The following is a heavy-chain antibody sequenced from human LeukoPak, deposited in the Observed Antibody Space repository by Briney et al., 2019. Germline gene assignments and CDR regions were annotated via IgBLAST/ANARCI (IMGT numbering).Heavy chain of an antibody. CDR3: AKDPQGYSYGLYFDY. J-gene: IGHJ4*02. CDR1: GFTFSSYA. V-gene: IGHV3-30*04. CDR2: ISYDGSNK. Sequence: GGSLRLSCAASGFTFSSYAMHWVRQAPGKGLEWVAVISYDGSNKYYADSVKGRFTISRDNSKNTLYLQMNSLRAEDTAVYYCAKDPQGYSYGLYFDYWGQGTLVTVSS. D-gene: IGHD5-18*01.